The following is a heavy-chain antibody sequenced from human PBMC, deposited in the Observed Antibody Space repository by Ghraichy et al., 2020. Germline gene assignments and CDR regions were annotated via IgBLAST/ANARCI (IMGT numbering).Heavy chain of an antibody. D-gene: IGHD3/OR15-3a*01. CDR3: ARGGDWQHYLFYFTMDV. Sequence: LSLTCAASGFTFTIYNISWVRQAPGKALEWVAAISSDGSKKYYVDYVKGRFTVTRDNSRDTLDLQMNSLRAEDTAVYYWARGGDWQHYLFYFTMDVLGQRITGSDS. CDR2: ISSDGSKK. CDR1: GFTFTIYN. J-gene: IGHJ6*02. V-gene: IGHV3-30*03.